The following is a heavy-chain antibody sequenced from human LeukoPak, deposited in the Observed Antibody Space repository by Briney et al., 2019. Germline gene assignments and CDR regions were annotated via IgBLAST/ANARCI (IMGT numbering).Heavy chain of an antibody. Sequence: ASVKVSCKASGYTFTSYYMHWVRQAPGQGLEWMGWINPNSGGTNYAQKFQGRVTMTRDTSISTAYMELSRLRSDDTAVYYCARDVGDFDWLLYWGQGTLVTVSS. CDR2: INPNSGGT. J-gene: IGHJ4*02. CDR1: GYTFTSYY. CDR3: ARDVGDFDWLLY. V-gene: IGHV1-2*02. D-gene: IGHD3-9*01.